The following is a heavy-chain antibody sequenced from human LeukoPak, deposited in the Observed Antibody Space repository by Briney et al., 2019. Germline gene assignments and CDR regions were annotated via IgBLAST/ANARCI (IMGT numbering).Heavy chain of an antibody. CDR1: GFTFSNAW. Sequence: PGGSLRLSCAASGFTFSNAWMSWVRQAPGKGLEWVGRIKRKSDGGTTDHAAPVKGRFTISRDDSKNTPYLQMNSLKTEDTAVYYCSTDLPYESGCWGQGTLVTVSS. D-gene: IGHD6-19*01. CDR3: STDLPYESGC. CDR2: IKRKSDGGTT. J-gene: IGHJ4*02. V-gene: IGHV3-15*01.